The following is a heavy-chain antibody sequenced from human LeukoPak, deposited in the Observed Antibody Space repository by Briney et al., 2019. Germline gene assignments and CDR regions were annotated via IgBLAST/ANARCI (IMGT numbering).Heavy chain of an antibody. D-gene: IGHD3-10*01. CDR1: GFTFSSYA. CDR2: ISGSGGST. J-gene: IGHJ4*02. Sequence: PGGSLRLSCAASGFTFSSYAMSWVRQAPGKGLEWVSAISGSGGSTYYADSVKGRFTISRDNSKNTLYLQMSSLRAEDTAVYYCAKVGSVVQGVTPLDYWGQGTLVTVSS. V-gene: IGHV3-23*01. CDR3: AKVGSVVQGVTPLDY.